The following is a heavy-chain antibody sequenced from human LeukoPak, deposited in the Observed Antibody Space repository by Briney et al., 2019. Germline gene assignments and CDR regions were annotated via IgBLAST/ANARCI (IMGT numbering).Heavy chain of an antibody. V-gene: IGHV3-30*03. Sequence: GRSLRLSCAASGFTFSSYGMHWVRQAPGKGLEWVSVISYNGSIKYYADSVKGRFTISRDNSKNTLYLQMNSLRAEDTAVYYCATQLVIAAVMGGNFDYWGQGILVTVSS. D-gene: IGHD2-2*01. CDR2: ISYNGSIK. J-gene: IGHJ4*02. CDR1: GFTFSSYG. CDR3: ATQLVIAAVMGGNFDY.